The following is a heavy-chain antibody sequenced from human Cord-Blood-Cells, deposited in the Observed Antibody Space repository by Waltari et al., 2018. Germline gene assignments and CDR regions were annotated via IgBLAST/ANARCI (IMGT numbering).Heavy chain of an antibody. CDR2: SSGSGGST. J-gene: IGHJ4*02. CDR1: GFTFSSYA. D-gene: IGHD6-6*01. CDR3: AKDQYSSSPLDY. V-gene: IGHV3-23*01. Sequence: EVQLLESGGGLVQPGGSLRLSCAASGFTFSSYAMRWVRQAPGKGLEWVSASSGSGGSTYYADSVKGRFTISRDNSKNTLYLQMNSLRAEDTAVYYWAKDQYSSSPLDYWGQGTLVTVSS.